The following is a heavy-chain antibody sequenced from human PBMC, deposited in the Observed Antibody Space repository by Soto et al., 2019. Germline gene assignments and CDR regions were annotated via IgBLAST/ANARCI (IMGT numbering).Heavy chain of an antibody. CDR3: ARGRGTGAFFDY. D-gene: IGHD3-10*01. CDR2: IHDSGST. J-gene: IGHJ4*02. CDR1: GGSVSSGGFY. V-gene: IGHV4-31*03. Sequence: QVQLQESGPGLVKPSQTLSLTCTVSGGSVSSGGFYWSWIRQHPGKGLEWIGHIHDSGSTDNNPSLKSRVSISVDTSKNQFSLKLSSVTAADTAVYYCARGRGTGAFFDYWGQGTLVTVSS.